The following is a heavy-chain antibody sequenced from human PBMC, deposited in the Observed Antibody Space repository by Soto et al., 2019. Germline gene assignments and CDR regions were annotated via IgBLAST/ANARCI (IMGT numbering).Heavy chain of an antibody. CDR3: ARVPEAGRPLFDY. Sequence: GGSLRLSCAASGFIFSDFATHWVRQAPGKGLEWVAEIWYDGSNEYYGDSVKGRFTISRDNSKNTLYLQLNSLRAEDTAVYYCARVPEAGRPLFDYWGQGA. CDR1: GFIFSDFA. CDR2: IWYDGSNE. V-gene: IGHV3-33*01. J-gene: IGHJ4*02. D-gene: IGHD6-6*01.